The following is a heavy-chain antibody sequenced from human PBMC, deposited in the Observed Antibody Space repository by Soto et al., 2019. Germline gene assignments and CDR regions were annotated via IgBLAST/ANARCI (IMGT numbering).Heavy chain of an antibody. J-gene: IGHJ4*02. CDR2: IKQDGSEK. V-gene: IGHV3-7*01. D-gene: IGHD3-10*01. CDR1: GFTFSSYW. Sequence: GGSLRLSCAASGFTFSSYWMSWVRQAPGRGLEWVANIKQDGSEKYYVDSVKGRFTISRDNAKNSLYLQMNSLRAEDTAVYYCARAPPRGFLDYWGQGTLVTVSS. CDR3: ARAPPRGFLDY.